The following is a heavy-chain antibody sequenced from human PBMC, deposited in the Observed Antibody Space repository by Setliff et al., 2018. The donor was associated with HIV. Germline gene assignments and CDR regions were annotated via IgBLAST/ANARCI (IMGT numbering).Heavy chain of an antibody. J-gene: IGHJ4*02. V-gene: IGHV3-48*03. CDR3: AGSRGYFVQAD. Sequence: GGSLRLSCAASGFTFTTFEFNWVRQAPGKGLEWISYINTTSSPIYYADSVKGRFTISRDNAKDSMFMQMNSLRGEDTAVYYCAGSRGYFVQADWGQGTLVTVSS. CDR1: GFTFTTFE. D-gene: IGHD3-22*01. CDR2: INTTSSPI.